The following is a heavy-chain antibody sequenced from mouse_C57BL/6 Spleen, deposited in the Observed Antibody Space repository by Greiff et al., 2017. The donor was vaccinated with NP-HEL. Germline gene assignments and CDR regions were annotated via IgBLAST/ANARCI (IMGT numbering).Heavy chain of an antibody. J-gene: IGHJ2*01. CDR2: IDPSDSYT. CDR3: ARSTTVEGDYYFDY. V-gene: IGHV1-59*01. D-gene: IGHD1-1*01. Sequence: VQLQQPGAELVRPGTSVKLSCKASGYTFTSYWMHWVKQRPGQGLEWIGVIDPSDSYTNYNQKFKGKATLTVDTSSSTAYMQLSSLTSEDSAVYYCARSTTVEGDYYFDYWGQGTTLTVSS. CDR1: GYTFTSYW.